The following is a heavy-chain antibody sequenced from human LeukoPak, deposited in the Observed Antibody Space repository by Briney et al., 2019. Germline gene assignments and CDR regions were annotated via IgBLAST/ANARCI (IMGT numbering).Heavy chain of an antibody. D-gene: IGHD1-26*01. Sequence: SETLSLTCTVSGGSISSYYWRWVRQPAGKGLEWIGGIYTSGSTNYNPSLKSRVTMSVDTSKNQFSLKMSSVTATGTAVYYCARTGGSGTYYDRSFDYWGQGTLVTVSS. V-gene: IGHV4-4*07. CDR2: IYTSGST. CDR3: ARTGGSGTYYDRSFDY. J-gene: IGHJ4*02. CDR1: GGSISSYY.